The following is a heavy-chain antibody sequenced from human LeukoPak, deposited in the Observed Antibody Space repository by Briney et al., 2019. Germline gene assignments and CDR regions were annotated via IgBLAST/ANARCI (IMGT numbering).Heavy chain of an antibody. V-gene: IGHV3-33*06. J-gene: IGHJ4*02. D-gene: IGHD5-24*01. Sequence: PGRSLRLSCAASGFTFSSYGMHRVRQAPCKGLEWVAAIWYDGSNKYYADSVKGRFTISRDNSKNTLYLQMNSLRAEDTAVYYCAKEMATTPGYYFDYWGQGTLVTVSS. CDR3: AKEMATTPGYYFDY. CDR2: IWYDGSNK. CDR1: GFTFSSYG.